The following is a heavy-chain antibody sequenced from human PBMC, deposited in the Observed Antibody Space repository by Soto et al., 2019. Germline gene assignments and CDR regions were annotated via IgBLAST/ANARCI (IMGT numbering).Heavy chain of an antibody. J-gene: IGHJ4*02. D-gene: IGHD2-2*01. V-gene: IGHV4-31*03. CDR3: AREGPAAMSNFDY. CDR1: GGSISSGGYY. Sequence: QVQLQESGPGLVKPSQTLSLTCTVSGGSISSGGYYWSWIRQHPGKGLEWIGYIYYSGSTYYNPSRKSRVXXSXDXXKNQFSLKLSSVTAADTAVYYCAREGPAAMSNFDYWGQGTLVTVSS. CDR2: IYYSGST.